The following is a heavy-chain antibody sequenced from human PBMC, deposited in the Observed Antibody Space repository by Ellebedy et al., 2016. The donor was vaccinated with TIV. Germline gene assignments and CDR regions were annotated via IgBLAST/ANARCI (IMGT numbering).Heavy chain of an antibody. V-gene: IGHV4-39*01. CDR1: GGSISSSNYY. CDR2: FYYSGST. CDR3: ARLSTGYSSGWWAHYYYGMDV. Sequence: SETLSLTXTVSGGSISSSNYYWGWIRQPPGKGLEWIGSFYYSGSTYYKPSLKSRVTISVDTSKNQFSLKVSSVTAADTAVYYCARLSTGYSSGWWAHYYYGMDVWGQGTTVTVSS. J-gene: IGHJ6*02. D-gene: IGHD6-19*01.